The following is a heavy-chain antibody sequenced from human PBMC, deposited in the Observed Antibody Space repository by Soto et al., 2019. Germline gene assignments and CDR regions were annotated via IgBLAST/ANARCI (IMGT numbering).Heavy chain of an antibody. CDR2: ITYDGTDN. CDR3: AKERYAQGWCDDYAIDF. Sequence: PAESLTRAWAASGFSFSSYCIHWVRQAPGKGLEWVGVITYDGTDNYYAPSVKGRFTISRDNSKNPLSLQMSTVAPEDTAVYYCAKERYAQGWCDDYAIDFWGQGTLVTVSS. D-gene: IGHD4-17*01. CDR1: GFSFSSYC. J-gene: IGHJ4*01. V-gene: IGHV3-30*18.